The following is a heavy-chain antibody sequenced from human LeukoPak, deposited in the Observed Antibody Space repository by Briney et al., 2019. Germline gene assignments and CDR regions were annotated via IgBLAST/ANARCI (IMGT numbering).Heavy chain of an antibody. CDR3: ARLGVVGTGNWFDP. CDR2: AYFTGST. V-gene: IGHV4-39*01. J-gene: IGHJ5*02. CDR1: GGSISSSSSY. D-gene: IGHD6-19*01. Sequence: SETLSLTCTVSGGSISSSSSYWGWIRQPPGKGLEWIGSAYFTGSTNYNPSLKTRVTVSLDTSKNQFSLRLTSVTAADTAVYYCARLGVVGTGNWFDPWGQGTLVTVSS.